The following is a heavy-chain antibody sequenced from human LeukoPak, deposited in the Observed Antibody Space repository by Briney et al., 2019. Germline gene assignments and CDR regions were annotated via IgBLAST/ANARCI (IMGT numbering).Heavy chain of an antibody. CDR2: IYHSGST. CDR3: ARVGAAAGAWFDP. CDR1: GYSISSGYY. J-gene: IGHJ5*02. V-gene: IGHV4-38-2*02. Sequence: SETLSLTCTVSGYSISSGYYWGWIRQPPGKGLEWIGSIYHSGSTYYNPSLKSRVTISVDTSKNQFSLKLSSVTAADTAVYYCARVGAAAGAWFDPWGQGTLVTVSS. D-gene: IGHD6-13*01.